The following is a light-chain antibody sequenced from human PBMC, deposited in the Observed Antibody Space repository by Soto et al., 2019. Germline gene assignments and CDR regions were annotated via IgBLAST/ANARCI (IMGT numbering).Light chain of an antibody. CDR3: SSYTSSSNYG. CDR1: SSHVGGSNH. Sequence: QSALTQPASVSGSPGQSITISCTETSSHVGGSNHVSWYQPHPGKAPKLIIFDVSHRPSGLSNRFSGSKSGNTASLTISVLQAEDEADEYCSSYTSSSNYGFGPGTKRTVL. CDR2: DVS. J-gene: IGLJ1*01. V-gene: IGLV2-14*03.